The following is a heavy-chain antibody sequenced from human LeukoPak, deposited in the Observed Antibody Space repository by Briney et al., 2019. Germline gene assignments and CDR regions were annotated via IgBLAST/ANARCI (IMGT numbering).Heavy chain of an antibody. CDR1: GFTFSGSA. CDR3: TGNYYGSGSYADFDY. V-gene: IGHV3-73*01. J-gene: IGHJ4*02. CDR2: IRSTANGYAT. D-gene: IGHD3-10*01. Sequence: GGSLRLSCAASGFTFSGSALHWVRQASGKGLEWVGRIRSTANGYATAYAESVKGRFTISRDDSKNTAYLQMDSLKTEDTAVYYCTGNYYGSGSYADFDYWGQGTLVTASS.